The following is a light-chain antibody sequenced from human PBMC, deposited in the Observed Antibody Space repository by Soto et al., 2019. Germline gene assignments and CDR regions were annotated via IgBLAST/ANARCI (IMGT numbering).Light chain of an antibody. CDR2: GAS. V-gene: IGKV1D-12*01. CDR3: QQADSVPLT. CDR1: QGISRW. Sequence: DIQMTQSPSFVSASVGDRVTISCRASQGISRWLAWYQQKPGKAPKLLMYGASSLQSGVPSRFSGRGSGRDFTLTITNLQPEDFATYFCQQADSVPLTFGGGNKVEIK. J-gene: IGKJ4*01.